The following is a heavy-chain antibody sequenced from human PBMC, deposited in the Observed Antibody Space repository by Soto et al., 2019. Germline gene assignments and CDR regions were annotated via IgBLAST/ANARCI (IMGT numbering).Heavy chain of an antibody. V-gene: IGHV1-18*01. CDR3: ARDEVPAANWLDR. Sequence: ASVKVSCKASGYIFINYGTTWVRQAPGQGLEWMGWISGYNGNTNYAQSLQGRVTMTTDTSTSTAHLELRSLRSDDTAMYYCARDEVPAANWLDRWGQGTLVTVSS. J-gene: IGHJ5*02. CDR2: ISGYNGNT. CDR1: GYIFINYG. D-gene: IGHD2-2*01.